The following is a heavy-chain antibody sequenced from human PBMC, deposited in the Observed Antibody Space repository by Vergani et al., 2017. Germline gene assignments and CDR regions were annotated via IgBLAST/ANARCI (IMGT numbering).Heavy chain of an antibody. Sequence: EVQLLESGGGLVQPGGSLRLSCAASGFTFSSYAMSWVRQAPGKGREWVSAISGSGGRTYYADSVKGRFTISRDNSKNTLYLQMNSLRAEDTAVYYGARLLTGTTIYYYYGMDVWGQGTTVTVSS. CDR2: ISGSGGRT. V-gene: IGHV3-23*01. J-gene: IGHJ6*02. D-gene: IGHD1-20*01. CDR3: ARLLTGTTIYYYYGMDV. CDR1: GFTFSSYA.